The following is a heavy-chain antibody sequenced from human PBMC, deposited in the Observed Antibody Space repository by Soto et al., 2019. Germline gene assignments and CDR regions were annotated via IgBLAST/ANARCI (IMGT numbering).Heavy chain of an antibody. CDR1: GYTFTSYY. Sequence: ASVKVSCKASGYTFTSYYMHWVRQAPGQGLEWMGIINPSGGSTSYAQKFQGRVTMTRDTSTSTVYMELSSLRSEDTAVYYCARDLTTTTVVTPFDYYYYGMDAWGQGTTVTVSS. V-gene: IGHV1-46*01. CDR2: INPSGGST. D-gene: IGHD4-17*01. CDR3: ARDLTTTTVVTPFDYYYYGMDA. J-gene: IGHJ6*02.